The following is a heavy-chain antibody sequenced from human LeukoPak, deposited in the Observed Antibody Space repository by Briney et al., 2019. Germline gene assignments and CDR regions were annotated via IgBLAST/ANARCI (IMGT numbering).Heavy chain of an antibody. D-gene: IGHD3-10*01. J-gene: IGHJ5*02. CDR2: INPHSGAT. Sequence: GASVKVSCKASGYTFTGYYIHWVRQAPGQGPEGMGWINPHSGATNYAQKFQGRVTMTRDTSISTAFMELSSLRSDDTAMYYCSRDLLMYYSGSGESTWGQGTQVTVSS. CDR3: SRDLLMYYSGSGEST. V-gene: IGHV1-2*02. CDR1: GYTFTGYY.